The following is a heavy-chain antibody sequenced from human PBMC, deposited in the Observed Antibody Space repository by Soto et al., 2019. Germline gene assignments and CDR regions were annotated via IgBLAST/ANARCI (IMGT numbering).Heavy chain of an antibody. V-gene: IGHV3-48*02. J-gene: IGHJ6*01. CDR2: IISSSSTI. CDR3: AREVAGQAYYYYGMDV. CDR1: GFTFSSYS. Sequence: GGSLRLSCAASGFTFSSYSMNWVRQAPGKGLEWVSYIISSSSTIYYADSVKGRFTISRDNAKNSLYLQMNSLRDEDTAVYYSAREVAGQAYYYYGMDVWGQGTTVTVSS.